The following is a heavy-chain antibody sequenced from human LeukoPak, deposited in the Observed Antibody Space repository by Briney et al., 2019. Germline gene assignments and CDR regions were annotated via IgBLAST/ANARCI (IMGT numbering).Heavy chain of an antibody. CDR1: GYTFTSYG. J-gene: IGHJ6*04. CDR2: ISAYNGNT. D-gene: IGHD3-10*01. V-gene: IGHV1-18*04. Sequence: ASVKVSCKASGYTFTSYGISWVRQAPGQGLEWMGWISAYNGNTNYAQKLQGRVTMTTDTSTSTAYMELRSLRSDDTAVYYCASSYYYGSGSDYYYGMDVWGKGTTVTVSS. CDR3: ASSYYYGSGSDYYYGMDV.